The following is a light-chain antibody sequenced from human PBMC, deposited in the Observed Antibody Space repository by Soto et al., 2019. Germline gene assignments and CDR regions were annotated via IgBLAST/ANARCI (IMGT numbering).Light chain of an antibody. V-gene: IGKV1-5*01. CDR2: DAS. CDR3: QQYETLPIT. Sequence: DIQLTQSPSTLSASVGDRVTLTCRASQSLNTRLAWYQQRPGKAPKLLIYDASTLESGVPSRFSGSGSGTDFTFTISSLQPEDIATYYCQQYETLPITFGQGTRLEIK. J-gene: IGKJ5*01. CDR1: QSLNTR.